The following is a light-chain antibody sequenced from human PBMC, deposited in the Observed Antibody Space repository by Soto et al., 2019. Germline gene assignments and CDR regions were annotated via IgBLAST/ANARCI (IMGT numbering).Light chain of an antibody. CDR1: SSDVGAYNY. Sequence: QSALTQPVSVSGSLGQSITISCSGTSSDVGAYNYVSWYQQYPGKAPKLMIYHVTDRPSGVSNRFSGSKSGNTASLTISGLQAEDEADYYCCSYTTSNTFVFGTGTKVTVL. CDR3: CSYTTSNTFV. V-gene: IGLV2-14*01. J-gene: IGLJ1*01. CDR2: HVT.